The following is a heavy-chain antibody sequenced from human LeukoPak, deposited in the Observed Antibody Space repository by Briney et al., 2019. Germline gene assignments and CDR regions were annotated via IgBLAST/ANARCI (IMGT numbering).Heavy chain of an antibody. CDR1: GYTFSIYD. CDR3: TRDLGDSSGWYGFFDY. D-gene: IGHD6-19*01. J-gene: IGHJ4*02. V-gene: IGHV3-48*03. CDR2: ISSSGSTI. Sequence: GGSLRLSCVPSGYTFSIYDMNCVRETPEGGGEWVSYISSSGSTIYYADSVKARYTISRDNAKKSLYLQMNSMRAEDTAVYYCTRDLGDSSGWYGFFDYWGQGTLVTVSS.